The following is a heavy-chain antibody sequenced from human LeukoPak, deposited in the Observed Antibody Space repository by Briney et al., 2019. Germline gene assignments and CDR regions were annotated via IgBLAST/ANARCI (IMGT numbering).Heavy chain of an antibody. D-gene: IGHD6-13*01. CDR1: GFPVYTNS. V-gene: IGHV3-7*03. CDR3: ARGIAAAFLSWFDP. CDR2: IKQDGSEE. J-gene: IGHJ5*02. Sequence: GGSLRLSCAVSGFPVYTNSMSWVRQAPGKGLEWVANIKQDGSEEYYVDSVKGRFTISRDNAKNSLYLQMNSLRAEDTAVYYCARGIAAAFLSWFDPWGQGTLVTVSS.